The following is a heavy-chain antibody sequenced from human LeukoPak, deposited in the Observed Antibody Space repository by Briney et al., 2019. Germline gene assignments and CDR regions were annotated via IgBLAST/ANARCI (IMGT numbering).Heavy chain of an antibody. J-gene: IGHJ3*02. CDR1: GGSISSGDYY. CDR2: IYYSGST. Sequence: SQTLSLTCTVSGGSISSGDYYWSWIRQPPGKGLDWIGYIYYSGSTYYNPSLKSRVTISVDTPKNQFSLKLSSVTAADTAVYYCARDGEDSGYSYGFPDAFDIWGQGTMVTVSS. D-gene: IGHD5-18*01. CDR3: ARDGEDSGYSYGFPDAFDI. V-gene: IGHV4-30-4*08.